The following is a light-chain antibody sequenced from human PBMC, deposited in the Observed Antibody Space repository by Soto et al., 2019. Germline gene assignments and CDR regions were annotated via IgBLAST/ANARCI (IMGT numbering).Light chain of an antibody. CDR3: QQRSNWPPT. CDR1: QSVSSC. J-gene: IGKJ1*01. V-gene: IGKV3-11*01. Sequence: DIVMTQSPATLSVSPGERATLSCRASQSVSSCLAWYQQKPGQAPRLLIYDASNRATGIPARFSGSGSGTDFTLTISSLEPGDFAVYYCQQRSNWPPTFGQGTKVDIK. CDR2: DAS.